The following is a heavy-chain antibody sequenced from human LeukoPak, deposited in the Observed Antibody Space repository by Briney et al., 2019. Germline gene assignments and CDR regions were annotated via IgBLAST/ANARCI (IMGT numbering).Heavy chain of an antibody. CDR3: AREYCSTTRCYMADY. V-gene: IGHV1-18*01. D-gene: IGHD2-2*01. Sequence: ASVKVSCKASGYRFTSYGISWVRQAPGQGLEWMGWISGYNGNTNYAQKLQGRVTMTTDTSTSTAYMELRSLRSDDTAVYYCAREYCSTTRCYMADYWGREPWSPSPQ. CDR2: ISGYNGNT. CDR1: GYRFTSYG. J-gene: IGHJ4*02.